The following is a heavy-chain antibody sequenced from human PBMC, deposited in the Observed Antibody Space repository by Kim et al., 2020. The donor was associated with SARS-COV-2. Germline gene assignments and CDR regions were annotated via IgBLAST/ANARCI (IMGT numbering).Heavy chain of an antibody. D-gene: IGHD6-19*01. CDR1: GGTFSSYG. J-gene: IGHJ4*02. V-gene: IGHV1-69*13. Sequence: SVKVSCKASGGTFSSYGFSWVRQAPGQGLEWMGEIIPIFDTANYAQHFQGRVTITADDSTSTAYMDLSSLTSEDTAVYYCASHHSSGWYGNSFDYWGQGTLVTVSS. CDR3: ASHHSSGWYGNSFDY. CDR2: IIPIFDTA.